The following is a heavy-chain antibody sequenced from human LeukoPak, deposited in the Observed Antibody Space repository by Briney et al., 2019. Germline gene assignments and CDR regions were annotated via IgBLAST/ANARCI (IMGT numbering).Heavy chain of an antibody. CDR2: ISGSGGNT. D-gene: IGHD3-10*01. J-gene: IGHJ4*02. CDR1: GFTFSSYA. V-gene: IGHV3-23*01. Sequence: GGSLRLSCAASGFTFSSYAMSWVRLAPGKGLEWVSAISGSGGNTYYADSVKGRFTISRDNSKNTLYLQMNSLRAEDTTVYYCAKGDAMVRGVRYYFDYWGQGTLVTVSS. CDR3: AKGDAMVRGVRYYFDY.